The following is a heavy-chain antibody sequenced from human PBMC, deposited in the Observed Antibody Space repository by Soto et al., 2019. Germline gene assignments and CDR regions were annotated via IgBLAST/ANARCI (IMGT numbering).Heavy chain of an antibody. CDR2: ISYDGSNK. Sequence: LRLSCAASGFTFSSYGMHWVRQAPGKGLEWVAVISYDGSNKYYADSVKGRFTISRDNSKNTLYLQMNSLRAEDTAVYYCAKDQWLYYDSSGCDYWGQGTLVTVSS. V-gene: IGHV3-30*18. D-gene: IGHD3-22*01. CDR3: AKDQWLYYDSSGCDY. CDR1: GFTFSSYG. J-gene: IGHJ4*02.